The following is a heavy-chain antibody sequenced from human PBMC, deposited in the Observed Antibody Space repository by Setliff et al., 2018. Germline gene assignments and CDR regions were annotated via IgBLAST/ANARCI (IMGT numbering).Heavy chain of an antibody. V-gene: IGHV3-33*06. J-gene: IGHJ4*02. CDR1: GFTFSSYG. Sequence: GESLKISCAASGFTFSSYGMHWVRQAPGKGLEWVAVIWYDGSNKYYADSVKGRFTISRDNSKNTLYLQMNSLRAEDTAVYYCAKDRSSGWPDIDYWGQGTLVTVSS. CDR3: AKDRSSGWPDIDY. D-gene: IGHD6-19*01. CDR2: IWYDGSNK.